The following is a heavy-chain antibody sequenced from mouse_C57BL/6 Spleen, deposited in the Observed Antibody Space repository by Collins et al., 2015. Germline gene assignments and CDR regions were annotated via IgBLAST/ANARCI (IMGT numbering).Heavy chain of an antibody. Sequence: NQKFKGKATLTVDKSSSTAYMQVSSLTSEDSAVYYCAILRLRYYFDYWGQGTTLIVSS. D-gene: IGHD1-2*01. J-gene: IGHJ2*01. CDR3: AILRLRYYFDY. V-gene: IGHV1-74*01.